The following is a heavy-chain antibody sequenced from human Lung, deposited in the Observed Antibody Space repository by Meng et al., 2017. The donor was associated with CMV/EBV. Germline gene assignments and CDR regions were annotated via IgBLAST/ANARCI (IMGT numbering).Heavy chain of an antibody. V-gene: IGHV3-23*03. CDR3: AKDHMLSYFDY. D-gene: IGHD2-8*01. J-gene: IGHJ4*02. Sequence: GGSLRLXXAASGFTLSNYAMSWVRQAPGKGLEWVSVIYSGDSSTHYADSVKGRFTISRDNSKNTLYLQMNSLRAEDTAVYYCAKDHMLSYFDYWGQETLVNVYS. CDR1: GFTLSNYA. CDR2: IYSGDSST.